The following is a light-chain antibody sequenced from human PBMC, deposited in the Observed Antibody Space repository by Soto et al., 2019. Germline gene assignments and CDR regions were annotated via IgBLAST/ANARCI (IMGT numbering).Light chain of an antibody. J-gene: IGKJ4*01. V-gene: IGKV3-20*01. CDR1: QTVRKKY. CDR2: DAS. Sequence: IVLTQCTATLPLSPLERDTIYSSLSQTVRKKYLAWYQQKPGQDPRLLIYDASSRATGIPDRFSGGGSGTDFTLTISRLEPEDFAVYYCQQFSSYPLTFGGGTKVDIK. CDR3: QQFSSYPLT.